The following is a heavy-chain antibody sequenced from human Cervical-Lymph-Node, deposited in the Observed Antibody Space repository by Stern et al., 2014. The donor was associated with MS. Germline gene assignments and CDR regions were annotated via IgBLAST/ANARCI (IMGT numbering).Heavy chain of an antibody. D-gene: IGHD1-26*01. V-gene: IGHV1-24*01. CDR1: GYSLTAFS. CDR2: FDPEDGEM. Sequence: QVQLVQSGAEVKKPGASVKVSCKVSGYSLTAFSIHWVRQAPGKGLEWMGGFDPEDGEMIYAQTFQGRVSLTEYSSADTAYMELSSLRSDDTAAYYCAALGFGYYALEVWGQGTTVTVSS. J-gene: IGHJ6*02. CDR3: AALGFGYYALEV.